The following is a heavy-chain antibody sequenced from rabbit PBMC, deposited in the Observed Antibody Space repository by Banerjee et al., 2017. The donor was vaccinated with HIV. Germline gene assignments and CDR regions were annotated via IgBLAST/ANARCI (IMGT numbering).Heavy chain of an antibody. V-gene: IGHV1S40*01. J-gene: IGHJ4*01. CDR1: GFSLSSYA. CDR2: INTSSGNT. CDR3: ARDLAGVIGWNFSL. D-gene: IGHD4-1*01. Sequence: QSLEESGGGLVQPGGSLTLTCTASGFSLSSYAMLWVRQAPGKGLEWIACINTSSGNTVYASWAKGPFTISKTSSTTVTLQMTSLTAADTATYFCARDLAGVIGWNFSLWGQGTLVTVS.